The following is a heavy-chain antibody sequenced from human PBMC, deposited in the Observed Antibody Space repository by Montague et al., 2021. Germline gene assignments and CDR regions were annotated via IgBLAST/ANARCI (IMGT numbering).Heavy chain of an antibody. Sequence: SETLSLTCTVSGGSISSYYWSWIRQPPGKGLEWIGDIYNSGRINYNPSLKSRVTISVDTSKNQFSLRLSSVTAADTAVCYCARDVYSSGWSGYGMDVWGQGTTVTVSS. J-gene: IGHJ6*02. D-gene: IGHD6-19*01. CDR3: ARDVYSSGWSGYGMDV. V-gene: IGHV4-59*01. CDR2: IYNSGRI. CDR1: GGSISSYY.